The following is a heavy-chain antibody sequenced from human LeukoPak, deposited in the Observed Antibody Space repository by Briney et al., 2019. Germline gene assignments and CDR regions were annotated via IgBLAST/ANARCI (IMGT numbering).Heavy chain of an antibody. Sequence: SETLSFTCAVYGGSFSGYYWSCIRQPPGEGLEWLVEINHSGGTNYNPSIKSRATISVDTSKHQFSLKRSSVAAADTAVYYCARGYSVSYYLDPSFYIWGQGTMVTVSS. D-gene: IGHD1-26*01. CDR1: GGSFSGYY. J-gene: IGHJ3*02. CDR2: INHSGGT. CDR3: ARGYSVSYYLDPSFYI. V-gene: IGHV4-34*01.